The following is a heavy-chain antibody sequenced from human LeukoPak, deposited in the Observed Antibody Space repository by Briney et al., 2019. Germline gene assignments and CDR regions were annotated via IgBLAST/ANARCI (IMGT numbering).Heavy chain of an antibody. CDR2: IKQDGSEK. CDR3: ASSSGYYMYFDY. V-gene: IGHV3-7*01. CDR1: GLTFSSYW. J-gene: IGHJ4*02. Sequence: GGSLRLSCAASGLTFSSYWMSWVRQAPGKGLEWVANIKQDGSEKYYADSVKGRFTISRDNSKNTLYLQMNSLRAEDTAVYYCASSSGYYMYFDYWGQGTLVTVSS. D-gene: IGHD3-22*01.